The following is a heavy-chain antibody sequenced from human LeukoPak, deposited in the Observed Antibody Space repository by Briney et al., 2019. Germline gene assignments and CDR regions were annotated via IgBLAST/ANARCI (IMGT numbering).Heavy chain of an antibody. Sequence: KTSETLSLTCTVSRGSISSGGYYWPWIRQPPGKGLEWMGYSFYTGSTYSNPSLRSRVSISLDTSKSQFSLKLSSVTAADTAVYYCARGRGYDDSFYDYWGQGTLVTVSS. V-gene: IGHV4-30-4*01. CDR3: ARGRGYDDSFYDY. J-gene: IGHJ4*02. CDR2: SFYTGST. D-gene: IGHD5-12*01. CDR1: RGSISSGGYY.